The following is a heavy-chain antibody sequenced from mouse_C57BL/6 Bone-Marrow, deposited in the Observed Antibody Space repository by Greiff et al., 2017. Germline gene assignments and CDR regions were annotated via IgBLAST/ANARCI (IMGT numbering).Heavy chain of an antibody. D-gene: IGHD2-4*01. CDR1: GFNIKDDY. V-gene: IGHV14-4*01. J-gene: IGHJ3*01. CDR3: TTCDSAWFAD. CDR2: IDPENGDT. Sequence: EVQLQQSGAELVRPGASVKLSCTASGFNIKDDYMHWVKQRPEQGLEWIGWIDPENGDTEYASKFQGKATITADTSSNTAYLQLSSLTSEDTAVYYCTTCDSAWFADWGQGTLVTVSA.